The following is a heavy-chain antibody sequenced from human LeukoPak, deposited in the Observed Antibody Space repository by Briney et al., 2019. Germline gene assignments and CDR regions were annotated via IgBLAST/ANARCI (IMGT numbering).Heavy chain of an antibody. J-gene: IGHJ4*02. CDR2: ISGSGGST. CDR1: GFTFSSYA. V-gene: IGHV3-23*01. D-gene: IGHD3-10*01. Sequence: GGSLRLSCAASGFTFSSYAMSWVRQAPGKGLEWVSGISGSGGSTYCADSVKGRFTISRDNSKNTLYLQMNSLRAEDTAVYYCAKDSVPYYYGSGSYPDYWGQGTLVTVSS. CDR3: AKDSVPYYYGSGSYPDY.